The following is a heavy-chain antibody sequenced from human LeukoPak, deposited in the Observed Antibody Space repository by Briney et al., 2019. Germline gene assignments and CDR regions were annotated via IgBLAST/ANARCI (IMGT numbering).Heavy chain of an antibody. CDR3: ARVGSGSYFDY. D-gene: IGHD1-26*01. J-gene: IGHJ4*02. Sequence: PSETLSLTCTVSGGSVSSGSYYWSWIRQPPGKGLEWIGYIYYSGSTNYNPSLKSRGTISVDTSKNQFPLKLSSVTAADTAVYYRARVGSGSYFDYWGQGTLVTVSS. CDR1: GGSVSSGSYY. CDR2: IYYSGST. V-gene: IGHV4-61*01.